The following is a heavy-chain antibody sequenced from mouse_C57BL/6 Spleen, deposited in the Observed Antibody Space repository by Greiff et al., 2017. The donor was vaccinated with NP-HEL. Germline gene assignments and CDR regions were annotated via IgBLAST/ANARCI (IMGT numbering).Heavy chain of an antibody. CDR2: ISNGGGST. CDR1: GFTFSDYY. V-gene: IGHV5-12*01. J-gene: IGHJ1*03. Sequence: EVMLVESGGGLVQPGGSLKLSCAASGFTFSDYYMYWVRQTPEKRLEWVAYISNGGGSTYYPDTVKGRFTISRDNAKNTLYLQMSRLKSEDTAMYYGARRYYGSSGWYFDVWGTGTTVTVSS. D-gene: IGHD1-1*01. CDR3: ARRYYGSSGWYFDV.